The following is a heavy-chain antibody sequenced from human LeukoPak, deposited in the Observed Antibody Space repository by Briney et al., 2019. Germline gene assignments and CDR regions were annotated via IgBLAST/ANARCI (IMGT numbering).Heavy chain of an antibody. CDR3: ARESGEAFDI. CDR1: GITFSSHS. Sequence: GGSLRLSCAASGITFSSHSMNWVRQAPGKGLEWVSAIGSSSSSIYYADSVKGRFTISRDNAKNSLYLQMNSLRAEDTAVYYCARESGEAFDIWGQGTIVTVSP. J-gene: IGHJ3*02. D-gene: IGHD7-27*01. V-gene: IGHV3-21*01. CDR2: IGSSSSSI.